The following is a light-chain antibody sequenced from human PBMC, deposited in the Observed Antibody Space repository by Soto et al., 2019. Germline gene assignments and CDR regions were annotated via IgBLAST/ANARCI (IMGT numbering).Light chain of an antibody. J-gene: IGKJ3*01. CDR2: ATS. V-gene: IGKV3-20*01. Sequence: EIVLTQSPVTLSLSPGESATLSCRASQTVSSTYLTWYQQRPGQAPRLLIYATSTRSTDVPDRFSGSGSGADFTLTISGLEPEDFAMYYCQLYGTSPLFGPGTKVDV. CDR3: QLYGTSPL. CDR1: QTVSSTY.